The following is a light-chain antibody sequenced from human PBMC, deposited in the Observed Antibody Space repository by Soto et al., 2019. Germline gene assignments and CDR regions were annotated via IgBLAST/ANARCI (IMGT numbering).Light chain of an antibody. Sequence: QSAMTQPPSSSGSPGPSVTISCTGTISDVGGYNYVSWYQQHPGKAPKLMSYEVSKRPSGVPDRYSGSNSGNTASLTVSGLQAEEEADYYCSSYAGSNNVVFGGGTKLTVL. CDR1: ISDVGGYNY. CDR2: EVS. V-gene: IGLV2-8*01. J-gene: IGLJ2*01. CDR3: SSYAGSNNVV.